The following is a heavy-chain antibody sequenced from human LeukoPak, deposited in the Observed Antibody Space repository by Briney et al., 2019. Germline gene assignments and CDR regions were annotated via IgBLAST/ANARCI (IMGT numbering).Heavy chain of an antibody. CDR1: GGSISSYY. V-gene: IGHV4-59*01. Sequence: PSETLSLTCTVSGGSISSYYWSWIRQPPGKGLEWIGYIYYSGSTNYNPSLKSRVTISVDTSKNQFSLKLGSVTAADTAVYYCAREDSSGWYKAFDIWGQGTMVTVSS. CDR2: IYYSGST. J-gene: IGHJ3*02. D-gene: IGHD6-19*01. CDR3: AREDSSGWYKAFDI.